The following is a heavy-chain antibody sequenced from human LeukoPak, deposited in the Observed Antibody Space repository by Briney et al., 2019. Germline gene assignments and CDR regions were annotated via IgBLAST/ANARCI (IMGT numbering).Heavy chain of an antibody. J-gene: IGHJ4*02. CDR3: ARDYAGYLFGMPAYYFDY. V-gene: IGHV1-2*02. CDR1: GYTFTGYY. Sequence: ASVKVSCKASGYTFTGYYMHWVRQAPGQGLEWMGWINPNSGGTNYAQKFQGRVTMTRDTSISTAYMELSRLRSDDTAVYYCARDYAGYLFGMPAYYFDYWGQGTLVTVSS. D-gene: IGHD2-15*01. CDR2: INPNSGGT.